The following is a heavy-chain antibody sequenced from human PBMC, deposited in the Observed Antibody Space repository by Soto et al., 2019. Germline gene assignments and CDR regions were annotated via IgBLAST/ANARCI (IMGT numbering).Heavy chain of an antibody. J-gene: IGHJ4*02. V-gene: IGHV3-23*01. CDR2: ISGSGGST. CDR1: GFTFTTYA. CDR3: AKDAGYSSSWYEGIF. D-gene: IGHD6-13*01. Sequence: GGSLRLSCAASGFTFTTYALTWVPQPPGKGLEWVSAISGSGGSTYYADSVKGRFTISRDNSKNTLYLQMNSLRAEDTAVYYCAKDAGYSSSWYEGIFWGQGTLVTVSS.